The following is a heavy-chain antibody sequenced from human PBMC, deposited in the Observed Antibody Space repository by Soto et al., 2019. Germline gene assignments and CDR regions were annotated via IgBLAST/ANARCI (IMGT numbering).Heavy chain of an antibody. V-gene: IGHV1-3*05. CDR2: INAGNGNT. D-gene: IGHD2-15*01. CDR3: ARDLGYALPDY. Sequence: QVQLVQSGAEEKKPGASVKDSCKASGYTFTSYAMHWMRQAPGQMLEWMGCINAGNGNTKYSQKFQGRVTITRDTSASTAYMELSSLRSEDTAVYYCARDLGYALPDYWGQGTLVTVSS. CDR1: GYTFTSYA. J-gene: IGHJ4*02.